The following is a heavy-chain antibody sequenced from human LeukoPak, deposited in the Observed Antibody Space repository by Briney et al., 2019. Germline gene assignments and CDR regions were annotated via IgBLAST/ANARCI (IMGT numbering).Heavy chain of an antibody. CDR1: GFTFRSYW. J-gene: IGHJ4*02. CDR3: ASGLELDY. CDR2: IKQDGSEK. V-gene: IGHV3-7*03. Sequence: GSLRLSCAASGFTFRSYWMRWVRQAPGEGVEWVANIKQDGSEKNYVDSVKGRFTISRDNAKNSLYLQMNSLRAEDTAVYYCASGLELDYWGQGTLVTVSS.